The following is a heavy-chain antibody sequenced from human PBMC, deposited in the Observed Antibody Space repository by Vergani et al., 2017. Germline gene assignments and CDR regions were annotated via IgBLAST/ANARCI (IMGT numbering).Heavy chain of an antibody. D-gene: IGHD3-10*01. V-gene: IGHV3-23*01. CDR1: GFTFSSYA. Sequence: EVQLLESGGGLVQPGGSLRLSCAASGFTFSSYAMSWVRQAPGKGLEWVSAISGSGGSTYYADSVKGRFTISRDNSKNTLYLQMNSLRAEDTAVYYCARAEVGELALGYWGQGTLVTVSS. CDR2: ISGSGGST. J-gene: IGHJ4*02. CDR3: ARAEVGELALGY.